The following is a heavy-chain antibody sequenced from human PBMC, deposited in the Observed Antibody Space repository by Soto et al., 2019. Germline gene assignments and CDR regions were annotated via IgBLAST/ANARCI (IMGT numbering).Heavy chain of an antibody. CDR2: IYYGGST. V-gene: IGHV4-31*03. Sequence: QVQLQESGPGLVKPSQTLSLTCTVSGGSVSSGAYYWSWIRQHPGKGLEWIGYIYYGGSTYYNPSLESRVTISVDTSKNQFSLTLSSVTAADTAVYYCARASVVRGAIWWFDPWGQGTLVTVSS. CDR3: ARASVVRGAIWWFDP. D-gene: IGHD3-10*01. J-gene: IGHJ5*02. CDR1: GGSVSSGAYY.